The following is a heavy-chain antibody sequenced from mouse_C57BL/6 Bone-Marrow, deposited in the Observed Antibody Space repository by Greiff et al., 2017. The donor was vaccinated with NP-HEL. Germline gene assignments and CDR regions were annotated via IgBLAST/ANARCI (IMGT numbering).Heavy chain of an antibody. V-gene: IGHV1-26*01. CDR1: GYTFTDYY. J-gene: IGHJ4*01. CDR2: INPNNGGT. Sequence: VQLQQSGPELVKPGASVKISCKASGYTFTDYYMNWVKQSHGKSLEWIGDINPNNGGTSYNQKFKGKATLTVDKSSSTAYMELRSLTSEDSAVYYCARTPHYYGSSYEGYAMDYWGQGTSVTVSS. D-gene: IGHD1-1*01. CDR3: ARTPHYYGSSYEGYAMDY.